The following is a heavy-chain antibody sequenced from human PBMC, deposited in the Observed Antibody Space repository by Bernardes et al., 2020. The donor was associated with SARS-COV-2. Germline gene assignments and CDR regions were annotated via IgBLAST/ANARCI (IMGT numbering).Heavy chain of an antibody. D-gene: IGHD3-9*01. Sequence: SLRRSCAASGFTFSSYAMSWVRQAPGQGLEWVSAISGSGGSTYYADSVKGRFTISRDNSKNTLYLQMNSLRAEDTAVYYCAKDTTRYDILTGCDYWGQGTLVTVSS. CDR2: ISGSGGST. CDR1: GFTFSSYA. V-gene: IGHV3-23*01. J-gene: IGHJ4*02. CDR3: AKDTTRYDILTGCDY.